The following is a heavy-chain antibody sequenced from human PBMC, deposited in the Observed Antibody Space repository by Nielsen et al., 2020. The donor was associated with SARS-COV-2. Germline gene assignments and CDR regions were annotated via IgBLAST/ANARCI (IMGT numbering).Heavy chain of an antibody. CDR2: INPNSGGT. Sequence: WVRQAPGQGLEWMGRINPNSGGTNYAQKFQGRVTMTRDTSISTAYMELSRLRSDDTAVYYCARGGQYYYYYGMDVWGQGTTVTVSS. CDR3: ARGGQYYYYYGMDV. V-gene: IGHV1-2*06. J-gene: IGHJ6*02.